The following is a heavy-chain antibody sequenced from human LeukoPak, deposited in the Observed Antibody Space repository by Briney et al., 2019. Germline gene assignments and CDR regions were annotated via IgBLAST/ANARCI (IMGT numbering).Heavy chain of an antibody. V-gene: IGHV1-69*05. J-gene: IGHJ4*02. CDR3: ARDDAWNYGGYFDY. D-gene: IGHD1-7*01. CDR1: GGTFSSYA. Sequence: SVKVSCKASGGTFSSYAISWVRQAPGQGLELMGRIIPIFGTANYAQKFQGRVTITTDESTSTAYMELSSLRSEDTAVYYCARDDAWNYGGYFDYWGQGTLVTVSS. CDR2: IIPIFGTA.